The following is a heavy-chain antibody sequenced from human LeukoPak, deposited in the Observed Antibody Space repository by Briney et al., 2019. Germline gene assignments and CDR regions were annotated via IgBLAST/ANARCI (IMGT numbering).Heavy chain of an antibody. CDR2: IIPILGIA. J-gene: IGHJ4*02. V-gene: IGHV1-69*04. Sequence: SVKVSCKASGGTFSSYAISWVRQAPGQGLEWMGRIIPILGIANYAQKFQGRVTITADKSTSTAYMELSSLRSEDTAVDYCAREPLGSSGYPQPFDYWGQGTLVTVSS. CDR3: AREPLGSSGYPQPFDY. D-gene: IGHD3-22*01. CDR1: GGTFSSYA.